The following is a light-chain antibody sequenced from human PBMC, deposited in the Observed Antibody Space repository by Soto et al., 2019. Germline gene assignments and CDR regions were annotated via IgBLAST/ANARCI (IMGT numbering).Light chain of an antibody. J-gene: IGKJ1*01. CDR3: QQYDSYSNT. CDR1: QPIRDW. V-gene: IGKV1-5*01. CDR2: DAT. Sequence: DVQLIQSPSTLSASIGDRVTITCRVSQPIRDWVAWYQQKPGKAPKLLIYDATSSDSGVPSRFSGIGSETEFTLTISSLQPGDFSTYYCQQYDSYSNTFGQGTRVEL.